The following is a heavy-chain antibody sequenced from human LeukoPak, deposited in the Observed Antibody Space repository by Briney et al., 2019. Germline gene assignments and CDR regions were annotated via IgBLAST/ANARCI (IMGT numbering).Heavy chain of an antibody. V-gene: IGHV1-69*01. CDR2: IIPIFRTA. CDR3: ARDRDDNYKDI. J-gene: IGHJ3*02. D-gene: IGHD1-1*01. Sequence: SAKVSCKASGGTFSSYAISWVRQDPGQGLGGMGGIIPIFRTANSAQKFQGRVTITADESTSTAYMELSSLRSEDTAVYYCARDRDDNYKDIWGQGTMVTVSS. CDR1: GGTFSSYA.